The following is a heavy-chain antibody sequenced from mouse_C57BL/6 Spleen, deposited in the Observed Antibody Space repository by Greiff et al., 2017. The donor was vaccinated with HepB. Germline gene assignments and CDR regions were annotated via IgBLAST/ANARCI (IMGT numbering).Heavy chain of an antibody. CDR3: ARDEESPLYAMDY. CDR2: ISYDGSN. CDR1: GYSITSGYY. Sequence: EVQVVESGPGLVKPPQSLSLTCSVPGYSITSGYYWNWIRQFPGNKLEWMGYISYDGSNNYNPSLKNRISITRDTSKNQFFLKLNSVTTEDTATYYCARDEESPLYAMDYWGQGTSVTVSS. J-gene: IGHJ4*01. V-gene: IGHV3-6*01.